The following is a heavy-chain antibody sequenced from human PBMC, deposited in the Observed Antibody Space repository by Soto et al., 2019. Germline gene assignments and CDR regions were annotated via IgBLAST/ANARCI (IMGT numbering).Heavy chain of an antibody. CDR3: ARDSGWPILNFDN. Sequence: PAGSLRLACAASDVDLSISGIPWVCQARGKGLEWVAASSYDGRETFYADSAKGRFTVSKEMSKNTAFLQMNALRHEDTAVYFCARDSGWPILNFDNWGQGTPVTVSS. D-gene: IGHD3-10*01. J-gene: IGHJ4*02. CDR2: SSYDGRET. V-gene: IGHV3-30*03. CDR1: DVDLSISG.